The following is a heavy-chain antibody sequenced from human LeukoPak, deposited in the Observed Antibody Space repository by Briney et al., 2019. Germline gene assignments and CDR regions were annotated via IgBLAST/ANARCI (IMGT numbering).Heavy chain of an antibody. CDR1: GCTFSSYA. V-gene: IGHV1-69*04. J-gene: IGHJ5*02. CDR3: ARDPWCGAFRQQFDP. CDR2: IIPILGIA. Sequence: SVKVSCKASGCTFSSYAISWVRQAPGQGLEWMGRIIPILGIANYAQKFQGRVTITADKSTSTAYMELSSLRSEDTAVYYCARDPWCGAFRQQFDPWGQGTLVTVSS. D-gene: IGHD3-10*01.